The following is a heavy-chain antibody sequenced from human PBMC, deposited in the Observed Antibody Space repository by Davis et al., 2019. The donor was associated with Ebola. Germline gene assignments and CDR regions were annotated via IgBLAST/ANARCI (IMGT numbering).Heavy chain of an antibody. D-gene: IGHD5-18*01. CDR3: AKVKRGLWLRATLYYGMDV. J-gene: IGHJ6*02. CDR2: ISYDEGTQ. CDR1: GFTFSDYG. V-gene: IGHV3-30*18. Sequence: PGGSLRLSCAASGFTFSDYGMHWVRQAPGKGLEWVAVISYDEGTQYYEDSVKGRFTISRDNSKNTLYLQMNSLRAEDTAVYYCAKVKRGLWLRATLYYGMDVWGQGTTVTVSS.